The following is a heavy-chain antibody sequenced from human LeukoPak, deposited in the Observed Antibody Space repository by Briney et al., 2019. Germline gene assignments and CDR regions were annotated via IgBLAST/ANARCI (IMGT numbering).Heavy chain of an antibody. Sequence: ASVKVFCKASGYTFTSYYMHWVRQAPGQGLEWMGIINPSGGSTSYAQKFQGRVTMTRDMSTSTVYMELSSLRSEDTAVYYCARGGGTNYYDSSGYFDWGQGTLVTVSS. V-gene: IGHV1-46*01. CDR2: INPSGGST. D-gene: IGHD3-22*01. J-gene: IGHJ4*02. CDR1: GYTFTSYY. CDR3: ARGGGTNYYDSSGYFD.